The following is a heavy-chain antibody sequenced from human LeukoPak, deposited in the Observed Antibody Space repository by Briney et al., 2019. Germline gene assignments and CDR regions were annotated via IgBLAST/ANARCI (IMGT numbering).Heavy chain of an antibody. CDR1: GYTFTSYD. V-gene: IGHV1-8*01. J-gene: IGHJ6*02. Sequence: GASAKVSCKASGYTFTSYDINWVRQATGQGLEWMGWMNPNSGNTGYAQKFQGRVTMTRNTSISTAYMELSSLRSEDTAVYYCARDYGDHYYYYGMDVWGQGTTVTVSS. CDR2: MNPNSGNT. D-gene: IGHD4-17*01. CDR3: ARDYGDHYYYYGMDV.